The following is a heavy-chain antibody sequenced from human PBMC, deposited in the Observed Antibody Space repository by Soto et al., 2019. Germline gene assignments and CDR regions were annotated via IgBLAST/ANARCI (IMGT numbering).Heavy chain of an antibody. CDR1: GGSFSGYY. V-gene: IGHV4-34*01. CDR2: INHSGST. J-gene: IGHJ2*01. D-gene: IGHD3-10*01. Sequence: QVQLQQWGAGLLKPSETLSLTCAVYGGSFSGYYWSWIRQPPGKGLEWIGEINHSGSTNYNPSLKSRVTISVDTSKNPFSLKLSSVTAADTAVYYCAREWGTGSDIEFDLWGRGTLVTVSS. CDR3: AREWGTGSDIEFDL.